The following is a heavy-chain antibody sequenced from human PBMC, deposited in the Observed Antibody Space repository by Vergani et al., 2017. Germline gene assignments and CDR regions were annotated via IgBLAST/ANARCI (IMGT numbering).Heavy chain of an antibody. CDR1: GGSISSGSDY. CDR2: IYPSGST. CDR3: ARSGRLIGQPDY. J-gene: IGHJ4*02. D-gene: IGHD3-16*01. V-gene: IGHV4-61*02. Sequence: QVQLQQWGAGLLKPSETLSLTCTVSGGSISSGSDYWSWIRQPAGKGLEWIGRIYPSGSTNYNPSLKSRVTISVDTSTNQFSLKLSSVTAADTAVYYCARSGRLIGQPDYWGQGTLVTVSS.